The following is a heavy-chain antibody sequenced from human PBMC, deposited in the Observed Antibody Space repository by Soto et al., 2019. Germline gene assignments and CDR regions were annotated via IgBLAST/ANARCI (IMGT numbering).Heavy chain of an antibody. D-gene: IGHD2-2*01. CDR1: GFTFSSYA. J-gene: IGHJ6*02. V-gene: IGHV3-30-3*01. Sequence: QVQLVESGGGVVQPGRSLRLSCAASGFTFSSYAMHWVRQAPGKGLEWVAVISYDGSNKYYADSVKGRFTISRENSKNTLYLQMNSLRAEDTAVYYCARDKIVVVPAGTQDYYGMDVWGQGTTVTVSS. CDR3: ARDKIVVVPAGTQDYYGMDV. CDR2: ISYDGSNK.